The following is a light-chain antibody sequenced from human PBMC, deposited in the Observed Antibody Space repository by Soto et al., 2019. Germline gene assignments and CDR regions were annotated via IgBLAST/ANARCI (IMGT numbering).Light chain of an antibody. V-gene: IGLV2-23*01. Sequence: QSVLAQPASVSGSPGQSITISCTGTSSDVGSYNLVSWYQHHPGKVPKVVIYEGSRRPSGVSYRFSGSKSGNTASLTISGLQAEDEADYYCCSYAGSSTVVFGGGTQLTVL. CDR1: SSDVGSYNL. J-gene: IGLJ3*02. CDR2: EGS. CDR3: CSYAGSSTVV.